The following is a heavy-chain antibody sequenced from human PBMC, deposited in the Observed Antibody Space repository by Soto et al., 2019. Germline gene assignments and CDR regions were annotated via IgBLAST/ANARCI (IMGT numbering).Heavy chain of an antibody. J-gene: IGHJ6*02. CDR2: IIPIFGTA. CDR3: ARNQILDTAMVPNYYYYYYGMDV. V-gene: IGHV1-69*13. Sequence: SVKVSCKASGGTFSSYAISWVRQAPGQGLEWMGGIIPIFGTANYAQKFQGRVTITADESTSTAYMELSSLRSEDTAVYYCARNQILDTAMVPNYYYYYYGMDVWGQGTTVTVSS. D-gene: IGHD5-18*01. CDR1: GGTFSSYA.